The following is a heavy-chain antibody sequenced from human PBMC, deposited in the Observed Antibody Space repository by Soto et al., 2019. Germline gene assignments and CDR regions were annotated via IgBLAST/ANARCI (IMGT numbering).Heavy chain of an antibody. J-gene: IGHJ4*02. CDR2: IIPIFGTA. CDR3: ARGAVAGTVGVFDY. D-gene: IGHD6-19*01. CDR1: GGTFSSYA. Sequence: QVQLVQSGAEVKKPGSSVKVSCKASGGTFSSYAISWVRQAPGQGLEWMGGIIPIFGTANYAQKFQGRVTITAEGSNSTADMELSSLRSADTAVYYCARGAVAGTVGVFDYWGQGTLVTVSS. V-gene: IGHV1-69*01.